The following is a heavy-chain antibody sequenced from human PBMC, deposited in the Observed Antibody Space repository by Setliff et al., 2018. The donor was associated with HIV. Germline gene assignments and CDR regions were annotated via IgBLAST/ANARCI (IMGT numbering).Heavy chain of an antibody. J-gene: IGHJ4*02. CDR2: IWYDGSNK. V-gene: IGHV3-33*01. Sequence: GGSLRLSCAASGFTFSSYGMHWVRQAPGKGLEWVAVIWYDGSNKYYADSVKGRFTISRDNSKNTLYLQMNSLRAEDTAVYYCTADLPGGNSPYFDYWGQGTLVTVSS. CDR3: TADLPGGNSPYFDY. CDR1: GFTFSSYG. D-gene: IGHD2-21*01.